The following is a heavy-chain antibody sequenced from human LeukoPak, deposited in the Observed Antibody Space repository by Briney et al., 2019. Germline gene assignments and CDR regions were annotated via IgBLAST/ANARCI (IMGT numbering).Heavy chain of an antibody. D-gene: IGHD3-10*01. V-gene: IGHV1-69*13. CDR3: ASSITMATQSSLDY. Sequence: SSVKASSKASGGTFRSYAISWVRQAPGQRLEWMGGIIPIFGTANYAQKFQGRVTITADESTSTAYMELSSLRSEDTAVYYCASSITMATQSSLDYWGQGTLVTVSS. CDR1: GGTFRSYA. CDR2: IIPIFGTA. J-gene: IGHJ4*02.